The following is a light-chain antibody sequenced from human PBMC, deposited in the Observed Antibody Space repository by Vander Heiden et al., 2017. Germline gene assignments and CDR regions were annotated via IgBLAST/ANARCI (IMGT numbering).Light chain of an antibody. CDR3: CSYAGTSTPYV. CDR1: SSDVGSYNL. CDR2: EVL. Sequence: HSSLTQPAPVSASPGPSITISCTGTSSDVGSYNLVSWYQQHPGKAPKLMIFEVLKRPSGVSARFSGSKSGNTASLTISGLQAEDEADYYCCSYAGTSTPYVFGTGTKVTVL. J-gene: IGLJ1*01. V-gene: IGLV2-23*02.